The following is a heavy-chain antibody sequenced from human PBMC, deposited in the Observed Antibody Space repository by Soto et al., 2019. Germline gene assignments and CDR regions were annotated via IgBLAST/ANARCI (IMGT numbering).Heavy chain of an antibody. J-gene: IGHJ4*02. CDR3: ARAGVTPHFFDY. V-gene: IGHV3-7*03. D-gene: IGHD3-3*02. Sequence: AGGSLRLSCAASGFTFSSYWMSWVRQAPGKGLEWVANIKQDVGEKYYVDSVKGRFTISRDYAKNTVYLQMNNLRAEDTAVYYCARAGVTPHFFDYWGQGTLVTVSS. CDR2: IKQDVGEK. CDR1: GFTFSSYW.